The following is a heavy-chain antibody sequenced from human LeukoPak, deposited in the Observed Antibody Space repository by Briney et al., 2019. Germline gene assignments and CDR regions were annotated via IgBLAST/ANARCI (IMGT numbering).Heavy chain of an antibody. D-gene: IGHD5-18*01. Sequence: ASVKVSCKVSGYTLTELSMHWVRQAPGKGLGWMGGFDPEDGETIYAQKFQGRVTMTRDTSTSTVYMELSSLRSDDTAVYYCARDGYSYGYPTYYYYGMDVWGQGTTVTVSS. CDR3: ARDGYSYGYPTYYYYGMDV. CDR1: GYTLTELS. J-gene: IGHJ6*02. V-gene: IGHV1-24*01. CDR2: FDPEDGET.